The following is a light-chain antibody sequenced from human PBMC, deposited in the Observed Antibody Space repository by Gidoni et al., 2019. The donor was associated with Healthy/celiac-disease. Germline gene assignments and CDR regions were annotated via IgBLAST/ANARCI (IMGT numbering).Light chain of an antibody. CDR1: QSVSSSY. CDR2: GAS. V-gene: IGKV3-20*01. J-gene: IGKJ2*01. CDR3: QQYGSSPPAYT. Sequence: EIVLTQSPGTLSLSPGERATPSCRASQSVSSSYLAWYQQKPGQAPRLLIYGASSRGTGIPDRFSGSGSGTDFTLTISRLEPEDFAVYYCQQYGSSPPAYTFGQGTKLEIK.